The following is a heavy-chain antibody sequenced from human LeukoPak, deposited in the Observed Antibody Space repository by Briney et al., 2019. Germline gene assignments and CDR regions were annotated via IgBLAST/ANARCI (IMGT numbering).Heavy chain of an antibody. CDR2: SSSSSSYI. CDR1: GFTFSSHS. Sequence: PGGSLRLSCAGFGFTFSSHSMNWVRQAPGKGLEWVSSSSSSSSYIYYADSVKGRFTISRDNAKNTLYLQMNSLRAEDTAIYYCAREIQAPGKTLDYWGQGALVTVSS. CDR3: AREIQAPGKTLDY. V-gene: IGHV3-21*01. J-gene: IGHJ4*02.